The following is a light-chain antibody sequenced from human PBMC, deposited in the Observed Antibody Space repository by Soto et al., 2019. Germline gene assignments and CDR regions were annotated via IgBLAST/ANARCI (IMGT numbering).Light chain of an antibody. CDR3: QRFGTSPPWT. CDR1: QSVSSSS. J-gene: IGKJ1*01. CDR2: EAS. V-gene: IGKV3-20*01. Sequence: EIVLTKSPGTLSLSPGERATLSCRASQSVSSSSLAWYQQNPGQAPRLLIYEASSRATGIPDRFSGSGSGTDFTLTITRLEPEDFAVYYCQRFGTSPPWTFGQGTKVDIK.